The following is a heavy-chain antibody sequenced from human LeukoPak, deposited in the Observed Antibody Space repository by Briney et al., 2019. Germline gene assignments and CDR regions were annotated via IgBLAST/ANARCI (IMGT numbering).Heavy chain of an antibody. J-gene: IGHJ1*01. V-gene: IGHV1-8*03. CDR1: GYTFTTYD. CDR3: ARGPPTAQYFQH. D-gene: IGHD1-1*01. CDR2: INPNSGNT. Sequence: ASVKVSCKASGYTFTTYDINWVRQATGQGLQWMGWINPNSGNTGYAQKFQGRITITRNTSIGTVYMELSSLRSEDTAVYYCARGPPTAQYFQHWGQGTLVTVSS.